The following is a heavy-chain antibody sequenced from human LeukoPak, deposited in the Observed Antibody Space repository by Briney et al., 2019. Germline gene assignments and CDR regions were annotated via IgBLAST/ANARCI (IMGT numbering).Heavy chain of an antibody. J-gene: IGHJ5*02. V-gene: IGHV4-30-2*01. CDR1: GGSISSGGYY. Sequence: SETLSLTCTVSGGSISSGGYYWSWIRQPPGKGLEWIGYIYHSGSTYYNPSLKSRVTISVDRSKNQFSLKLSSVTAADTAVYYCAREHYGSGFNWFDPWGQGTLVTVFS. D-gene: IGHD3-16*01. CDR3: AREHYGSGFNWFDP. CDR2: IYHSGST.